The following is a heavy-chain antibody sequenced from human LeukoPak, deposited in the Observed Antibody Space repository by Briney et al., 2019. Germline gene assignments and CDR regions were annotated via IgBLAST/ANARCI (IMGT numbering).Heavy chain of an antibody. CDR1: GGTFSSYA. V-gene: IGHV1-69*05. CDR3: ARGGYNWNSYYFDY. CDR2: IIPIFGTA. J-gene: IGHJ4*02. Sequence: SVKVSRKASGGTFSSYAISWVRQAPGQGLEWMGGIIPIFGTANYAQKFQGRVTITTDESTSTAYMELSSLRSEDTAVYYCARGGYNWNSYYFDYWGQGTLVTVSS. D-gene: IGHD1-7*01.